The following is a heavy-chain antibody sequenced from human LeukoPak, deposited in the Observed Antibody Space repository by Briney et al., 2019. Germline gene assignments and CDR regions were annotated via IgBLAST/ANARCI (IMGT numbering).Heavy chain of an antibody. D-gene: IGHD5-24*01. J-gene: IGHJ4*02. V-gene: IGHV3-23*01. CDR1: GFTFSSYA. CDR2: ISGSGGST. Sequence: QAGGSLRLSCAASGFTFSSYAMSWARQAPGKGLEWVSAISGSGGSTYYADSVKGRFTISRDNSKNTLYLQMNSLRAEDTAVYYCAKDGYNALNYFDYWGQGTLVTVSS. CDR3: AKDGYNALNYFDY.